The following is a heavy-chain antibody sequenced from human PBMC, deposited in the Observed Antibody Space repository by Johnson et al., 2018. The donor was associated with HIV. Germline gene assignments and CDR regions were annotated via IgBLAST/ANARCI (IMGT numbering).Heavy chain of an antibody. Sequence: VQLVESGGGLVKPGGSLRLSCAASGFTFSNAWMSWVRQAPGKGLEWVGRITSKTDGGTTDYAAPVKGRFTISRDNSKNTLYLQMNSLRAEDTAVYYCARASDAFDIWGQGTMVTVSS. CDR1: GFTFSNAW. CDR2: ITSKTDGGTT. CDR3: ARASDAFDI. J-gene: IGHJ3*02. V-gene: IGHV3-15*01.